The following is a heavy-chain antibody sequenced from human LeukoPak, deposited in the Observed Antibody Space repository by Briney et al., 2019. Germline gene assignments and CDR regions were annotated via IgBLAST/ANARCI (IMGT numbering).Heavy chain of an antibody. D-gene: IGHD5-18*01. CDR3: ARVPGYSYDPPFDY. CDR1: GGTFSSYA. CDR2: IIPIFGTA. J-gene: IGHJ4*02. Sequence: ASVKVSCEASGGTFSSYAISWVRQAPGQGLEWMGGIIPIFGTANYAQKFQGRVTITADESTSTAYMELSSLRSEDTAVYYCARVPGYSYDPPFDYWGQGTLVTVSS. V-gene: IGHV1-69*13.